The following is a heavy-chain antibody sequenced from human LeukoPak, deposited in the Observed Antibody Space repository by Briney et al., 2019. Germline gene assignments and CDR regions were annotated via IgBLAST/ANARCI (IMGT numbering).Heavy chain of an antibody. D-gene: IGHD4-23*01. CDR3: ARERAEYGGNYRGVGY. CDR2: ISYDGSNK. CDR1: GFTFSSYA. Sequence: PGGSLRLSCAASGFTFSSYAMHWVRQAPGKGLEWVAVISYDGSNKYYADSVKGRFTISRDNSKNTLYLQMNSLRAEDTAVYYCARERAEYGGNYRGVGYWGQGTLVTVSS. V-gene: IGHV3-30-3*01. J-gene: IGHJ4*02.